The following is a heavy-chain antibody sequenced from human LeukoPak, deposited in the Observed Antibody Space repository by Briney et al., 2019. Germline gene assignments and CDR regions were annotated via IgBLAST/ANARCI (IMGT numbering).Heavy chain of an antibody. CDR3: ARDSGETGEYFQL. CDR2: INHSGSA. CDR1: GGSISSSGHGPF. Sequence: PSETLSLTSAVSGGSISSSGHGPFWSWLPQLPGKGLEGIGYINHSGSAYYTPSLKSRVTISVDTSKNHFSLRLTSVTVADTAVYYCARDSGETGEYFQLWGQGILATVSS. D-gene: IGHD4-17*01. V-gene: IGHV4-31*11. J-gene: IGHJ1*01.